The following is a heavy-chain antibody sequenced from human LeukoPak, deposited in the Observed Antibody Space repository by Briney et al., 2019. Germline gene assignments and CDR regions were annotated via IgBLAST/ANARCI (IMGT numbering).Heavy chain of an antibody. Sequence: SETLSLTCTVSGGSMSSGDYYWSWIRQHPGKGLEWIGYIYYSGTTHYNPSLENRVTLSLDTSKNQFSLKLSSVTAADTAVFYCARVVAGDDSSGPLFFDYWGQGTLVTVSS. V-gene: IGHV4-31*03. J-gene: IGHJ4*02. CDR3: ARVVAGDDSSGPLFFDY. CDR2: IYYSGTT. CDR1: GGSMSSGDYY. D-gene: IGHD3-22*01.